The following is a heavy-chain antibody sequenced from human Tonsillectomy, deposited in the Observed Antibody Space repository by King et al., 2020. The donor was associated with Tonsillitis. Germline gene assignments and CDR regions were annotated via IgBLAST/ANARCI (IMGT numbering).Heavy chain of an antibody. CDR3: AKDPAPYYYDSSGYPSFDY. CDR1: GFTFSSYA. D-gene: IGHD3-22*01. Sequence: VQLVESGGGLVQPGGSLRLSCAASGFTFSSYAMSWLRQAPGKGLEWVSAISGSGGSTYYADSVKGRFTISRDNSKNTLYLQMNSLRAEDTAVYYCAKDPAPYYYDSSGYPSFDYWGQGTLVTVSS. J-gene: IGHJ4*02. V-gene: IGHV3-23*04. CDR2: ISGSGGST.